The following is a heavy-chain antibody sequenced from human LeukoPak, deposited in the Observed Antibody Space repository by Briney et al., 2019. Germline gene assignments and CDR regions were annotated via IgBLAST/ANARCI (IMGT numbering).Heavy chain of an antibody. CDR2: MNPNSGNT. Sequence: ASVKVSCKASGYTFTSYDINWVRQATGQGLEWMGWMNPNSGNTGYAQKFQGRVTMTRNTSISTAYMELSSLRSEDTAVYYCARFAPELRYFDWLDYMDVWGKGTTVTISS. V-gene: IGHV1-8*02. CDR3: ARFAPELRYFDWLDYMDV. D-gene: IGHD3-9*01. J-gene: IGHJ6*03. CDR1: GYTFTSYD.